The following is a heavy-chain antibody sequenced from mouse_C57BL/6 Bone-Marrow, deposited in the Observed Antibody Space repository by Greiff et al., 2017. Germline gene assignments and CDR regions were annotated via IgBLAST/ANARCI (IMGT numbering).Heavy chain of an antibody. J-gene: IGHJ4*01. V-gene: IGHV5-6*01. CDR3: ARRGIVPYYARDY. CDR2: ISSGGSYT. CDR1: GFTFSSYG. Sequence: EVQGVESGGDLVKPGGSLKLSCAASGFTFSSYGMSWVRQTPDKRLEWVATISSGGSYTYYPDSVKGRFTISRDNAKNTLYLQMSSLKSEDTAMYYCARRGIVPYYARDYWGQGTSVTVSS. D-gene: IGHD2-5*01.